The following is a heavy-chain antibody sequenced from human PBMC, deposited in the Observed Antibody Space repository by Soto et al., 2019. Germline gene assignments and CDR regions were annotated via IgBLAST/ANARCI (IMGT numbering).Heavy chain of an antibody. CDR2: IYYSGST. V-gene: IGHV4-31*03. Sequence: QVQLQESGPGLVKPSQTLSLTCTVSGGSISSGGYYWSWIRQHPGKGPEWIGYIYYSGSTYYNPSLKSRVTISVDTSKNQFSLKLSSVTAADTAVYYCAREGSDTNSWFDPWGQGTLVTVSS. D-gene: IGHD3-10*01. CDR1: GGSISSGGYY. CDR3: AREGSDTNSWFDP. J-gene: IGHJ5*02.